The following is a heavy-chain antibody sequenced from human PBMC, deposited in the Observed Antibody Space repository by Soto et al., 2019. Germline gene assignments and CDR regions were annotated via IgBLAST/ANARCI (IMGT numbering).Heavy chain of an antibody. CDR3: ARDRPYSSGWYSDY. Sequence: PGGSLRLSCAASGFTVSSNYMSWVRQAPGKGLEWVSVIYSGGSTYYADSVKGRFTLSRDNSKNTLYLQMNSLRAEDTAVYYCARDRPYSSGWYSDYWGQGTLVTVSS. CDR1: GFTVSSNY. V-gene: IGHV3-53*01. CDR2: IYSGGST. J-gene: IGHJ4*02. D-gene: IGHD6-19*01.